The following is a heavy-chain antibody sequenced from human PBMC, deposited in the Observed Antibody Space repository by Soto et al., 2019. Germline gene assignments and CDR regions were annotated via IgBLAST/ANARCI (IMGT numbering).Heavy chain of an antibody. V-gene: IGHV3-43*01. J-gene: IGHJ1*01. Sequence: GGSLRLSCAASGFTFDDYTMHWVRQAPGKGLEWVSLISWDGGSTYYADSVKGRFTISRDNSKNSLYLLMNSLRTEDTALYYCAKGVTYSGSFGYFQHWGQGTLVTVSS. CDR2: ISWDGGST. CDR1: GFTFDDYT. CDR3: AKGVTYSGSFGYFQH. D-gene: IGHD1-26*01.